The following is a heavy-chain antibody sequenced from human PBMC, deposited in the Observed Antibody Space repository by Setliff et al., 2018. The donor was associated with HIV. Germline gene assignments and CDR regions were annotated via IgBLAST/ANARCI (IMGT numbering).Heavy chain of an antibody. V-gene: IGHV1-24*01. CDR2: FDREDDET. CDR1: GYSLTELS. Sequence: ASVKVSCKVSGYSLTELSMHWVRQAPGKGLEWMGSFDREDDETTYAQNFQGRVTMTEDTSTDTAYMELSSLRPEDTAVYYCASARIPTGGMSTSFDYWGQGTPVTVSS. J-gene: IGHJ4*02. CDR3: ASARIPTGGMSTSFDY. D-gene: IGHD2-15*01.